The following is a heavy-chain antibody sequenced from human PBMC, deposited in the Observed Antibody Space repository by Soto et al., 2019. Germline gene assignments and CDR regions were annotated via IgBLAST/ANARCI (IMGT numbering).Heavy chain of an antibody. CDR3: ARDARARFGETTFYGMDV. CDR1: GYTFTSYG. V-gene: IGHV1-18*01. J-gene: IGHJ6*02. CDR2: ISAYNGNT. D-gene: IGHD3-10*01. Sequence: QVQLVQSGAEVKKPGASVKVSCKASGYTFTSYGISWVRQAPGQGLEWMGWISAYNGNTNYAQKLQGRVTMTTDTSTRTAYMELRSLRSDDTAVYYCARDARARFGETTFYGMDVWGQGTTVTVSS.